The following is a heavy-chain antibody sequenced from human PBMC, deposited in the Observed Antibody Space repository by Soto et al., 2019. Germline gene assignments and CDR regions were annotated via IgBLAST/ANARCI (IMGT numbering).Heavy chain of an antibody. Sequence: VGSLRLSCSASGFTFSEYSMHWVRQAPGKGLQYVSTISSDGDITYYADSVKGRFTISRDNSKNTLYLQMNSLRPEYTAVYYCVKVSTFYDILTGYYSTNFFGPWGQGTLVTVSS. V-gene: IGHV3-64D*06. CDR2: ISSDGDIT. CDR3: VKVSTFYDILTGYYSTNFFGP. J-gene: IGHJ5*02. CDR1: GFTFSEYS. D-gene: IGHD3-9*01.